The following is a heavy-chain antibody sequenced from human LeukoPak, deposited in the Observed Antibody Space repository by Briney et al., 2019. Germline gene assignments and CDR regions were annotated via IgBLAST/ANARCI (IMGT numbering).Heavy chain of an antibody. Sequence: PSETLSLTCTVSGGPISTYYWSWIRQPPGKGLEWIGNIYYSGSTNYNPSLKSRVTISVDTSKNQFSLKLSSVTAADTAVYYCASLGVVTPLASFDYWGQGTLVTVSS. CDR1: GGPISTYY. J-gene: IGHJ4*02. V-gene: IGHV4-59*01. CDR2: IYYSGST. CDR3: ASLGVVTPLASFDY. D-gene: IGHD4-23*01.